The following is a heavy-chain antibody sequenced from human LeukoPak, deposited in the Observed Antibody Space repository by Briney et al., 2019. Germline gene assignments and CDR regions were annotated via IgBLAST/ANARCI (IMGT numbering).Heavy chain of an antibody. J-gene: IGHJ5*02. V-gene: IGHV1-69*13. CDR2: IIPIFGTA. CDR3: ARGPDYGGNSGLVVVWNWFDP. CDR1: GGTFSSYA. D-gene: IGHD4-23*01. Sequence: SVKVSCKASGGTFSSYAISWVRQAPGQGLEWMGGIIPIFGTANYAQKFQGRVTITADESTSTAYMELSSLRSEDTAVYYCARGPDYGGNSGLVVVWNWFDPWGQGTLVTVSS.